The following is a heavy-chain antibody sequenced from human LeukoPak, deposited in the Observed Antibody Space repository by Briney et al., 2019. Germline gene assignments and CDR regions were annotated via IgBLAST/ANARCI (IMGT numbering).Heavy chain of an antibody. CDR3: ARHLSAIAAAGPDAFDI. V-gene: IGHV4-59*08. CDR2: IYYSGST. D-gene: IGHD6-13*01. CDR1: GGSISSYY. Sequence: SETLSLTCTVSGGSISSYYWSWIRQPPGKGLEWIGYIYYSGSTNYNPSLKSRVTISVDTSKNQFSLKLSSVTAADTAVYYCARHLSAIAAAGPDAFDIWGQGTMVTVSS. J-gene: IGHJ3*02.